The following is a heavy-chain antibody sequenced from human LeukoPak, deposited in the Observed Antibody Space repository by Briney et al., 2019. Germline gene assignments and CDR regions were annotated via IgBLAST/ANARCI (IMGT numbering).Heavy chain of an antibody. D-gene: IGHD4-17*01. CDR1: GGSISSSSYY. V-gene: IGHV4-39*01. Sequence: PSETLSLTCTVSGGSISSSSYYWGWIRQPPGKGLEWIGSIYYTGSTYYNPSLKSRVTISVDTSKNQFSLKLSSVTAADTAVYYCARAHYGDYFITYYYYYMDVWGKGTTVTVSS. CDR3: ARAHYGDYFITYYYYYMDV. J-gene: IGHJ6*03. CDR2: IYYTGST.